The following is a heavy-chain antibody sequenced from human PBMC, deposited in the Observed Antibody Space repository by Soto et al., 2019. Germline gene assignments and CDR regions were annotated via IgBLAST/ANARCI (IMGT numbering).Heavy chain of an antibody. D-gene: IGHD2-2*02. CDR3: ARDRCSSTSCHTETYGMDV. Sequence: PGGSLRLCCAASGFTVSSYSMNWVRKAPGKGLEWVSSISSSSSYIYYADSVKGRFTISRDNAKNSLYLQMNSLRAEDTAVYYCARDRCSSTSCHTETYGMDVWGQGTTVTVSS. J-gene: IGHJ6*02. CDR2: ISSSSSYI. CDR1: GFTVSSYS. V-gene: IGHV3-21*01.